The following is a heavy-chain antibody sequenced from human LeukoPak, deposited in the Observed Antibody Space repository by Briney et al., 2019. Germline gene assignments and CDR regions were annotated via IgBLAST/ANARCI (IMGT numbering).Heavy chain of an antibody. CDR3: AADGDEMVPYYYYVMDV. CDR1: GFTFITSA. J-gene: IGHJ6*02. D-gene: IGHD5-24*01. V-gene: IGHV1-58*01. CDR2: IVVGSGDT. Sequence: SVKVSCKTSGFTFITSAVQWVRQARGQRLEWIGWIVVGSGDTNYAQKFQERVTITKDMSTSTAYMYLSSLRSEDTAVYYCAADGDEMVPYYYYVMDVWGQGTTVTVSS.